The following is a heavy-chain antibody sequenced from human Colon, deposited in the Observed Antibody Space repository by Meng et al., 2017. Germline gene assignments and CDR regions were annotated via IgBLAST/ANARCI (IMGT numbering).Heavy chain of an antibody. CDR1: GFSLTTSGGR. J-gene: IGHJ4*02. Sequence: QITLKETGPALVKPTQTVTQTCTFSGFSLTTSGGRVAWIRQPPGEALEWLALIYWDDDKRYSPSLKNRLAITKDTSKNQVVLTMTNMDPMDTGTYYCAHSPQGYFDYWGPGTLVTVSS. CDR2: IYWDDDK. V-gene: IGHV2-5*02. CDR3: AHSPQGYFDY.